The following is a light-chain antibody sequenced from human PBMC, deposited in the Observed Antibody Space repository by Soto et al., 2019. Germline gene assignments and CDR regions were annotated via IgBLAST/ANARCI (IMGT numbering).Light chain of an antibody. CDR2: AAS. Sequence: EILLTQSPSTLSLSPGEGVTLSCRASQSVTANSLAWYQQKPGQAPRLLIYAASTRAAAVPDRFTGSGSGTDFALTISRLEPEDFGVCYCQQYGDSPLTSGPGTKVDIK. CDR1: QSVTANS. CDR3: QQYGDSPLT. V-gene: IGKV3-20*01. J-gene: IGKJ3*01.